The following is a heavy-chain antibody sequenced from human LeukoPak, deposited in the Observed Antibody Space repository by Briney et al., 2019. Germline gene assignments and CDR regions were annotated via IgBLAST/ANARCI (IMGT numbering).Heavy chain of an antibody. D-gene: IGHD1-26*01. CDR3: AKAPRGGSYSTGAFDI. CDR1: GGSISSSSYY. CDR2: IYYSGST. V-gene: IGHV4-39*07. J-gene: IGHJ3*02. Sequence: SETLSLTCTVSGGSISSSSYYWGWLRQPPGKGLEWIGSIYYSGSTYYNPSLKSRVTISVDTSKNQSSLKLSSVTAADTAVYYCAKAPRGGSYSTGAFDIWGQGTMVTVSS.